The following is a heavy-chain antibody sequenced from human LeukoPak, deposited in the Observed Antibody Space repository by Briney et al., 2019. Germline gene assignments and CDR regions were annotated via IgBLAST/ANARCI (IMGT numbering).Heavy chain of an antibody. CDR3: LGRVAGPRDFDY. Sequence: ASVKVSCKVSGYTLTELSMHWVRQAPGEGRERLGGFDAEDGETIYAQKFQGRVTMPEDTSTDTAYMELSSLRPEDTAVYYCLGRVAGPRDFDYWRQGTLVTVSS. V-gene: IGHV1-24*01. CDR1: GYTLTELS. D-gene: IGHD6-19*01. CDR2: FDAEDGET. J-gene: IGHJ4*02.